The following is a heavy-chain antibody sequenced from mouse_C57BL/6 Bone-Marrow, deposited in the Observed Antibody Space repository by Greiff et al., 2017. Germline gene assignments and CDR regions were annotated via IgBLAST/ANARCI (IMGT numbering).Heavy chain of an antibody. CDR3: ARSSSGYDAY. CDR2: IDPSDSYT. D-gene: IGHD3-2*02. Sequence: VQLQQPGAELVMPGASVKLSCKASGYTFTSYWMHWVKQRPGHGLEWIGEIDPSDSYTNYNQKFKGKSTLTVDKSSSTAYMQLSSLTSEDSAVYYCARSSSGYDAYWGQGTLVTVSA. V-gene: IGHV1-69*01. CDR1: GYTFTSYW. J-gene: IGHJ3*01.